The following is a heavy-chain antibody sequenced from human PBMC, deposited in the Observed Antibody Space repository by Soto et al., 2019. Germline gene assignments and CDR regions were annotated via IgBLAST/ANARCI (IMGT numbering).Heavy chain of an antibody. CDR3: VRESRTDEDGYDARGYYFDY. CDR1: GFTFSDYY. D-gene: IGHD5-12*01. V-gene: IGHV3-11*06. Sequence: QVQLVESGGGLVKPGGSLRLACAASGFTFSDYYMSWVRQAPGKGLEWVSFISLGDSYKKTADSVKGRFTISRDNAQNARYLQMNSLRAEDTGLYYCVRESRTDEDGYDARGYYFDYWGQGTLVTVSS. J-gene: IGHJ4*02. CDR2: ISLGDSYK.